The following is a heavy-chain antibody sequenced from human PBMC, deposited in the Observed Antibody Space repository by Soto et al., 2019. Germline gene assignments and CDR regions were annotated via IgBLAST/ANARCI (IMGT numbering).Heavy chain of an antibody. J-gene: IGHJ3*01. V-gene: IGHV3-23*01. CDR3: VREGSGWDSRGSFDF. CDR1: GFTFSNHD. CDR2: ISGSGAGA. Sequence: PEGSLRLSCRASGFTFSNHDMDWVRQAPGKGLEWVSVISGSGAGAFYADSVQGRFTISRDNSKNTLYLQMNSLRAEDTAIYYCVREGSGWDSRGSFDFWGRGTMVTVSS. D-gene: IGHD6-25*01.